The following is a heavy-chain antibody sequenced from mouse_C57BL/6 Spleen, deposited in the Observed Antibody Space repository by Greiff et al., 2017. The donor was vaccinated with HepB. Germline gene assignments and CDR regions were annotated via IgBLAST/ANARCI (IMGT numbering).Heavy chain of an antibody. Sequence: QVHVKQSGAELAKPGASVKLSCKASGYTFTSYWMHWVKQRPGQGLEWIGYINPSSGYTKYNQKFKDKATLTADKSSSTAYMQLSSLTYEDSAVYYCARGTTTVVATPYFDVWGTGTTVTVSS. D-gene: IGHD1-1*01. V-gene: IGHV1-7*01. J-gene: IGHJ1*03. CDR2: INPSSGYT. CDR3: ARGTTTVVATPYFDV. CDR1: GYTFTSYW.